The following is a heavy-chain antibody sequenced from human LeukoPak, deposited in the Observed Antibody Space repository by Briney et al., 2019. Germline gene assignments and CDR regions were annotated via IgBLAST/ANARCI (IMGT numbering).Heavy chain of an antibody. D-gene: IGHD3-22*01. CDR2: ISSSSSTI. CDR3: ARDPPRFYYDSSGYMTPLRGQYFDY. V-gene: IGHV3-48*02. Sequence: GGSLRLSCAASGFTFSSYRMNWVRQAPGKGLEWVSYISSSSSTIYYAGSVKGRFTISRDNARNSLYLQMNSLRDEDTAVYYCARDPPRFYYDSSGYMTPLRGQYFDYWGQGTLVTVSS. J-gene: IGHJ4*02. CDR1: GFTFSSYR.